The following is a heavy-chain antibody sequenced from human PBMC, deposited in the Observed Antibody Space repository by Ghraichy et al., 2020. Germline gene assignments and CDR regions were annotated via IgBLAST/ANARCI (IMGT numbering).Heavy chain of an antibody. J-gene: IGHJ6*02. D-gene: IGHD2-8*02. V-gene: IGHV1-8*01. CDR1: GYTFTSDD. Sequence: ASVKVSCKASGYTFTSDDINWVRQATGEGLEWMGWMNPNSGNTGYAQRFQGRLIMTRNTSINTAYMELSSLKSEDTAVYYCARDFRTAPDVWGQGTTVTVSS. CDR3: ARDFRTAPDV. CDR2: MNPNSGNT.